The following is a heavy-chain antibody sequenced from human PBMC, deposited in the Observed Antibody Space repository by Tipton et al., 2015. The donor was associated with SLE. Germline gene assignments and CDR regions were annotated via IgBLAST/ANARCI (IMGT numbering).Heavy chain of an antibody. CDR3: ARDPDYGDFLGFDL. CDR2: ISAYNGNT. Sequence: QSGAEVKKPGASVKVSCKTSGYTFSNYDITWVRQAPGQGLEWIGWISAYNGNTNYAQKLQGRVTMTTDTSTSTAYMELRSLRSDDTAVYYCARDPDYGDFLGFDLWGRGTLVTVSS. D-gene: IGHD4-17*01. CDR1: GYTFSNYD. V-gene: IGHV1-18*04. J-gene: IGHJ2*01.